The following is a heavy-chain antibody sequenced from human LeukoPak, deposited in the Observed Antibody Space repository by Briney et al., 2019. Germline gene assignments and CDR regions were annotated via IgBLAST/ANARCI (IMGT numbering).Heavy chain of an antibody. D-gene: IGHD3-16*01. CDR1: GGSISRSNNY. V-gene: IGHV4-39*07. CDR2: ISYGGST. J-gene: IGHJ4*02. Sequence: PSETLTLTCTVSGGSISRSNNYWGWIRQSPGKGLEWIGTISYGGSTYYNPSLKSRVTMSVDTSKNQFSLKLSSVTAADTAVYYCARDVTIGWDAYFDYWGQGTLVTVSS. CDR3: ARDVTIGWDAYFDY.